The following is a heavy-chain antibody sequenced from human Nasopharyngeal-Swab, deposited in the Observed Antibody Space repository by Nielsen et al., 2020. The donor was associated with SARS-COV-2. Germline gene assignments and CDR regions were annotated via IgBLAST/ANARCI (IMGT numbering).Heavy chain of an antibody. V-gene: IGHV4-34*01. CDR3: ARNHYDILTGYYPYYFDY. D-gene: IGHD3-9*01. CDR1: GGSFSGYY. Sequence: GSLRLSCAVYGGSFSGYYWSWIRQPPGKGLEWIGEINHSGSTNYNPSLKSRVTISVDTSKNQFSLKLSSVTAADTAVYYCARNHYDILTGYYPYYFDYWGQGTLVTVSS. J-gene: IGHJ4*02. CDR2: INHSGST.